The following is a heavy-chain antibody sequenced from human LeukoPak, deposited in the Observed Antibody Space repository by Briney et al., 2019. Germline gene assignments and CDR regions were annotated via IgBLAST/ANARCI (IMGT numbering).Heavy chain of an antibody. CDR1: GFTARSNY. J-gene: IGHJ4*02. CDR2: IYSGGST. V-gene: IGHV3-66*01. D-gene: IGHD3-22*01. CDR3: ARDGGYYESGSFFDY. Sequence: PGGSLRLSCAASGFTARSNYMSWVRQAPGKGLEWVSVIYSGGSTYYADSVKGRFTISRDNSKNTLYLQMNSLRAEDTAVYYCARDGGYYESGSFFDYWGQGTLVTVSS.